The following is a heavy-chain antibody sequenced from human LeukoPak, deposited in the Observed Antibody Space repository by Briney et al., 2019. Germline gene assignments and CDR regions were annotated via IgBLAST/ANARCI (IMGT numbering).Heavy chain of an antibody. D-gene: IGHD3-3*01. CDR2: INPNSGGT. J-gene: IGHJ4*02. V-gene: IGHV1-2*02. Sequence: ASVKVSCKASGYTFTGYYMHWVRQAPGQGLEWMGWINPNSGGTNYAQKFQGRVTITTDESTSTAYMELSSLRSEDTAVYYCARADYDFWSGYQYYFDYWGQGTLVTVSS. CDR3: ARADYDFWSGYQYYFDY. CDR1: GYTFTGYY.